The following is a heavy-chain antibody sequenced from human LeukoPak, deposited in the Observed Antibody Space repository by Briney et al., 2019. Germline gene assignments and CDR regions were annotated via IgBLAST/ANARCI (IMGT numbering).Heavy chain of an antibody. Sequence: SGPALVKPTQTLTLTSTFSGFSLSTSGMCVNWIRQSPGKALEWLARIDWDDAKHYSTSLKTRLTVAKDTSKNQVVLTMTNMDPVDTATYYCARLYSNSSGLFDSWGQGTLVTVSS. CDR3: ARLYSNSSGLFDS. CDR1: GFSLSTSGMC. J-gene: IGHJ4*02. D-gene: IGHD6-6*01. V-gene: IGHV2-70*11. CDR2: IDWDDAK.